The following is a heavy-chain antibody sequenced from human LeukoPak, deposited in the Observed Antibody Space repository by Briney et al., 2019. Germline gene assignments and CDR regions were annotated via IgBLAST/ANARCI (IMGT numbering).Heavy chain of an antibody. CDR3: ARPWTIFGERYFDL. CDR2: IYCGGNT. Sequence: GGSLRLSCAASGFTVSSNYMSWVRQAPGKGLEWVSVIYCGGNTYYADSVKGRFTISIDNSKNTLYLHMNSLRAEDTAVYYCARPWTIFGERYFDLWGRGTLVTVSS. D-gene: IGHD3-3*01. J-gene: IGHJ2*01. CDR1: GFTVSSNY. V-gene: IGHV3-66*01.